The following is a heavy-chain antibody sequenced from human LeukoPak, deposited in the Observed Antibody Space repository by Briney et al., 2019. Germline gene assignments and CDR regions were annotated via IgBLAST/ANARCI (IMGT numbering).Heavy chain of an antibody. V-gene: IGHV3-21*01. Sequence: GGSLRLSCAASGFIFSGSDMHWVRQAPGKGLEWVSFTSSSSTYIYYADSVKGRFTISRDNAKNSLYLQMNSLRVEDTAVYYCARVGEGYFDYWGQGTLVTVST. CDR2: TSSSSTYI. CDR3: ARVGEGYFDY. CDR1: GFIFSGSD. J-gene: IGHJ4*02. D-gene: IGHD1-26*01.